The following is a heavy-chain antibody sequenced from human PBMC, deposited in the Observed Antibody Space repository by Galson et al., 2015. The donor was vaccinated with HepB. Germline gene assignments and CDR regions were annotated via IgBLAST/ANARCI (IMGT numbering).Heavy chain of an antibody. CDR2: ISYDGSNK. CDR1: GFTFSSYG. D-gene: IGHD1-26*01. Sequence: SLRLSCAASGFTFSSYGMHWVRQAPGKGLEWVAVISYDGSNKYYADPVKGRFTISRDNSKNTLYLQMNSLRAEDTAVYYCAKARQGGSRDYWGQGTLVTVSS. V-gene: IGHV3-30*18. J-gene: IGHJ4*02. CDR3: AKARQGGSRDY.